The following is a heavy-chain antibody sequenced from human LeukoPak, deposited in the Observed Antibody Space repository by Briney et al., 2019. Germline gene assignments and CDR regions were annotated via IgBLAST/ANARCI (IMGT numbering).Heavy chain of an antibody. J-gene: IGHJ4*02. D-gene: IGHD6-13*01. CDR2: ISYDGSNK. Sequence: PGGSLRLSCAASGFTFSNYAMSWVRQAPGKGLEWVAVISYDGSNKYYADSVKGRFTISRDNAKNSLYLQMNSLRAEDTAVYYCARDRETNQQLVAFDYWGQGTLVTVSS. CDR1: GFTFSNYA. CDR3: ARDRETNQQLVAFDY. V-gene: IGHV3-30-3*01.